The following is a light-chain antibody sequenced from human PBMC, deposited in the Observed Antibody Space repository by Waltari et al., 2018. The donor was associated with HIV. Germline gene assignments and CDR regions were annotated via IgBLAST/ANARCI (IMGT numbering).Light chain of an antibody. CDR2: DVS. CDR1: NSDVGGYNY. V-gene: IGLV2-14*03. J-gene: IGLJ1*01. Sequence: QSALTQPASVSGSPGQSITISCSGTNSDVGGYNYVSWSQPHPGKAPQLIIFDVSHRPSGISNRFSGSKSGNTASLTISGLQAEDEADYYCSSYTRSTTLDAVFGTGTKVSVL. CDR3: SSYTRSTTLDAV.